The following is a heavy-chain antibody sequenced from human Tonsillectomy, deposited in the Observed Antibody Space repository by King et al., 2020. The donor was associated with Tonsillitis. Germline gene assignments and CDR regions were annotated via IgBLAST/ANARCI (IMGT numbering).Heavy chain of an antibody. J-gene: IGHJ4*02. Sequence: VQLVESGAEVKKPGASVKVSCKASGYTFTSYGISWVRQAPGQGLEWMGWISAYNGNTNYAQKLQGRVTMTTDTSTGTAYMELRSVRSDDTAVYYCARYLAPIALQLRTWAYYDYWGQGTLVTVSP. D-gene: IGHD5-24*01. CDR3: ARYLAPIALQLRTWAYYDY. CDR2: ISAYNGNT. CDR1: GYTFTSYG. V-gene: IGHV1-18*01.